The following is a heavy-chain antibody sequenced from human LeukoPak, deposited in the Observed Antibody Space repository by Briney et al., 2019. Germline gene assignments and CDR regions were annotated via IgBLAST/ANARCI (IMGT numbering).Heavy chain of an antibody. D-gene: IGHD6-13*01. CDR1: GFTFSSYE. CDR3: ASSSWYALDY. CDR2: ISSSGSTM. J-gene: IGHJ4*02. V-gene: IGHV3-48*03. Sequence: GDLRLSCAASGFTFSSYEMNWVRQAPGKGLEWISYISSSGSTMYYADSVKGRFTISRDNAKNSLYLQMNSLRAEDTAIYYCASSSWYALDYWGQGTLVTVSS.